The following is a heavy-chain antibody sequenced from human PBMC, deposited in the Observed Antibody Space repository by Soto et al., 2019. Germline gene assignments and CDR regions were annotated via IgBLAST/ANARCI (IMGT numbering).Heavy chain of an antibody. D-gene: IGHD3-22*01. CDR2: IYHSGST. CDR1: GGSISSSNW. J-gene: IGHJ4*02. V-gene: IGHV4-4*02. CDR3: ARVGYYDSSGYYYVARY. Sequence: SETLSLTCAVSGGSISSSNWWSWVRQPPGKGLEWIGEIYHSGSTNYNPSLKSRVTISVDKSKNQFSLKLSSVTAADTAVYYCARVGYYDSSGYYYVARYWGQGTLVTVSS.